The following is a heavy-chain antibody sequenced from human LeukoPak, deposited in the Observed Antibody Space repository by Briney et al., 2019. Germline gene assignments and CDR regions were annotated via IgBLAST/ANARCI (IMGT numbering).Heavy chain of an antibody. Sequence: ASVKVSCKASGYTLTGYYMHWVRQAPGQGLEWMGWINPNSGGTNYAQKFQGWVTMTRDTSISTAYMELSRLRSDDTAVYYCASGQSSNYDFWRGYANWFDPWGQGTLVTVSS. CDR2: INPNSGGT. D-gene: IGHD3-3*01. J-gene: IGHJ5*02. V-gene: IGHV1-2*04. CDR3: ASGQSSNYDFWRGYANWFDP. CDR1: GYTLTGYY.